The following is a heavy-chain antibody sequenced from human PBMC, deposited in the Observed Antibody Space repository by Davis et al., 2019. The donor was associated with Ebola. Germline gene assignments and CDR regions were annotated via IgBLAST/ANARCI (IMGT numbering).Heavy chain of an antibody. CDR3: AKRLWFGELTHYYGMDV. D-gene: IGHD3-10*01. V-gene: IGHV3-23*01. J-gene: IGHJ6*02. Sequence: VSLRLSCAASGFTFSSYAMSWVRQAPGKGLEWVSAISGSGGSTYYADSVKGRFTISRDNSKNTLYLQMNSLRAEDTAVYYCAKRLWFGELTHYYGMDVWGQGTTVTVSS. CDR2: ISGSGGST. CDR1: GFTFSSYA.